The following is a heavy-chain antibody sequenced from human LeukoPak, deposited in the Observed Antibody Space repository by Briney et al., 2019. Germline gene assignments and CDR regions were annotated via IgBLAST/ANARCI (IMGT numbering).Heavy chain of an antibody. CDR2: IYTSGST. V-gene: IGHV4-4*07. CDR3: AREAYCSGGSCYSFISY. D-gene: IGHD2-15*01. CDR1: GGSISSHY. Sequence: SETLSLTCTVSGGSISSHYWSWIRQPAGKGLEWIGRIYTSGSTNYNPSLKSRVTMSVDTSKNQFSLKLSSVTAADTAVYYCAREAYCSGGSCYSFISYWGQGTLVTVSS. J-gene: IGHJ4*02.